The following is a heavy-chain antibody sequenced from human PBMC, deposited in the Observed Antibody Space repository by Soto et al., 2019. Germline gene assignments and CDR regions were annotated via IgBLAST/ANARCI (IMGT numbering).Heavy chain of an antibody. Sequence: QVQLVESGGGVVQPGRSLRLSCAASGFTFSSYGMHWVRQTPGKGLEWVAVISYDGSNKYYADSVKGRFTISRDNSKNTLYLQMNSLRAEDTAVYYCAKDPTYYYDSSGRATKGFDYWGQGTLVTVSS. J-gene: IGHJ4*02. D-gene: IGHD3-22*01. V-gene: IGHV3-30*18. CDR1: GFTFSSYG. CDR3: AKDPTYYYDSSGRATKGFDY. CDR2: ISYDGSNK.